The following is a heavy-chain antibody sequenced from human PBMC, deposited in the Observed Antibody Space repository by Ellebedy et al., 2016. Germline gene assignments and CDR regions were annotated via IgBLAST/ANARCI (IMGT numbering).Heavy chain of an antibody. D-gene: IGHD7-27*01. Sequence: GESLKISCAASGFTFSSYAMHWVRQAPGKGLEWVAVISYDGTNKYFADSVKGRFTISKDNSKNTLYLQVNSLRPEDTAVYFCARDGALGTSGACYLDYWGQGTLVTVSS. V-gene: IGHV3-30*04. CDR3: ARDGALGTSGACYLDY. CDR2: ISYDGTNK. J-gene: IGHJ4*02. CDR1: GFTFSSYA.